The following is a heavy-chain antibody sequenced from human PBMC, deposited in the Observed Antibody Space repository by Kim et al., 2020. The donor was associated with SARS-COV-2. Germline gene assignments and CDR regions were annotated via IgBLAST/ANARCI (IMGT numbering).Heavy chain of an antibody. CDR2: IYYSGST. Sequence: SETLSLTCTVSGGSISSYYWSWIRQPPGKGLEWIGYIYYSGSTNYNPSLKSRVTISVDTSKNQFSLKLSSVTAADTAVYYCARPLADYEAGYDAFDIWGQGTMVTVSS. J-gene: IGHJ3*02. CDR3: ARPLADYEAGYDAFDI. V-gene: IGHV4-59*13. D-gene: IGHD4-17*01. CDR1: GGSISSYY.